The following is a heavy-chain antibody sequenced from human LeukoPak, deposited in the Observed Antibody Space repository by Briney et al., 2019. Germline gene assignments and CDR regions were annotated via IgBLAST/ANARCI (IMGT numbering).Heavy chain of an antibody. Sequence: GGSLRLSCAASGFTFSSYEMNWIRQAPGKGLEWISYISNSGSTKYYADSVKGRFTISRDNAKNSVFLQMNSLRAEDTAVYYCARGVRCGGGSCYSEWVYNWNDGEGNWFDPWGQGTLVTVSS. V-gene: IGHV3-48*03. J-gene: IGHJ5*02. CDR2: ISNSGSTK. CDR3: ARGVRCGGGSCYSEWVYNWNDGEGNWFDP. D-gene: IGHD2-15*01. CDR1: GFTFSSYE.